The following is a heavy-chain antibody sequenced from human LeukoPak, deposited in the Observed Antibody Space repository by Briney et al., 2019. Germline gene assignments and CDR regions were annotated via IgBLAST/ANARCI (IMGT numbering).Heavy chain of an antibody. CDR3: AKVGSVSFDY. V-gene: IGHV3-30*02. Sequence: GGSLRLSCAASGFTFSTYDMHWVRQAPGKGLEWVAFIRYDGSNNYYADSVKGRFTISRDNSKNTLYLQMNSLRAEDTALYYCAKVGSVSFDYWGQGTPVTVSS. D-gene: IGHD3-10*01. J-gene: IGHJ4*02. CDR2: IRYDGSNN. CDR1: GFTFSTYD.